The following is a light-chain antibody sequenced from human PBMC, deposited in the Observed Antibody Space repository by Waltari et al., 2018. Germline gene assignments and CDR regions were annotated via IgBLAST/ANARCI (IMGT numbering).Light chain of an antibody. V-gene: IGLV2-23*02. J-gene: IGLJ2*01. CDR1: SSDVGSYNL. CDR2: EVS. CDR3: CSYAGSGTFV. Sequence: QSALTQPASVSGSPGQSITISCTGTSSDVGSYNLVSWYQQHPGKAPKLMIYEVSKRPSGVSNRFSGSKAGNTASLTISGLQAEDEAYYYCCSYAGSGTFVFGGGTKLTVL.